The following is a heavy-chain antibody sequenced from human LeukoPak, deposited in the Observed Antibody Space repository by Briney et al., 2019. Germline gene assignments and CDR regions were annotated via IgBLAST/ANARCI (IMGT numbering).Heavy chain of an antibody. Sequence: ASVTVSCTSSGYTFTDYYIHWVRQAPGPGLEWMGRINPNTGGTIYAQTFKGKVTLTRDTSISTAYMELRWLRSDATAVYFCGRGGDVEWSLSNWSGPWGQGTLVTVSS. CDR3: GRGGDVEWSLSNWSGP. J-gene: IGHJ5*02. D-gene: IGHD3-3*01. V-gene: IGHV1-2*06. CDR1: GYTFTDYY. CDR2: INPNTGGT.